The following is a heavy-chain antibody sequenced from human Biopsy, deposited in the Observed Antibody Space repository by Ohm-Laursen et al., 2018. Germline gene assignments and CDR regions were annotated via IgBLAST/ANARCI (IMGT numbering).Heavy chain of an antibody. D-gene: IGHD3-22*01. CDR2: VYYTGST. V-gene: IGHV4-59*01. J-gene: IGHJ2*01. Sequence: GTLSLTCTVSGDSISSYYWSWIRQPPGKGLEWIGYVYYTGSTDYNPSLQSRVTISVDTSKNHFSLRLRSVTPADTAIYYCARDRGYYSDRAVPGYFDLWGRGTLVTVSS. CDR1: GDSISSYY. CDR3: ARDRGYYSDRAVPGYFDL.